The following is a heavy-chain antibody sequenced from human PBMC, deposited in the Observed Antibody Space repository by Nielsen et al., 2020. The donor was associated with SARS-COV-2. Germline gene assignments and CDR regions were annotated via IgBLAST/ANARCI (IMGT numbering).Heavy chain of an antibody. Sequence: GESLKISCAASGFTFSSYAMSWVRQAPGKGLEWVSAISGSGGSTYCADSVKGRFTISRDNSKNTLYLQMNSLRAEDTAVYYCYCGGDCYYGYWGQGTLVTVSS. CDR2: ISGSGGST. J-gene: IGHJ4*02. D-gene: IGHD2-21*02. V-gene: IGHV3-23*01. CDR3: YCGGDCYYGY. CDR1: GFTFSSYA.